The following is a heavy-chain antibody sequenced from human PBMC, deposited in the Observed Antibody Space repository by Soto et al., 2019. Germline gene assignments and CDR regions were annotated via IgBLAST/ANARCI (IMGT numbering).Heavy chain of an antibody. D-gene: IGHD5-18*01. V-gene: IGHV4-61*01. J-gene: IGHJ4*02. CDR2: IYYSGST. Sequence: QVQLQESGQGLVKPSEPLSLTCTVSGGSVSSGSYYWSWIRQPPGKGLEWIGYIYYSGSTNYNPSSKSRVTISVDTSQNQFSLKLSSVTAADTAVYCWARDPYVGYGGFDYRGQGTLVTVSS. CDR3: ARDPYVGYGGFDY. CDR1: GGSVSSGSYY.